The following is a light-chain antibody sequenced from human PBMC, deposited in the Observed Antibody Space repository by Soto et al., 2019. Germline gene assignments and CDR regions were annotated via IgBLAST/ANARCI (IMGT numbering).Light chain of an antibody. CDR2: LGF. CDR1: QSLLHSNGYNY. Sequence: IVMTQSPLSLPVTPGEPASISCGSSQSLLHSNGYNYLDWYLQKPGQSPQLLIYLGFNRPSGVPDRFSGSGSGTDFTLKISRVEAEDVGVYYCMQSLQTPRTFGQGTKVEIK. CDR3: MQSLQTPRT. V-gene: IGKV2-28*01. J-gene: IGKJ1*01.